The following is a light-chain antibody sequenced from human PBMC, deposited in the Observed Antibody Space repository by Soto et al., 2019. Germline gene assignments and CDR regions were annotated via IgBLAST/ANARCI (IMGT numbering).Light chain of an antibody. J-gene: IGLJ2*01. CDR1: NSDIGSSY. CDR3: SAWYDSLTGPEV. V-gene: IGLV1-47*01. CDR2: RND. Sequence: QSVLTQPPSASGTPGQRVTISCSGSNSDIGSSYVYWYQQLPGTAPNLLIYRNDSRPSGVPDRFSGSKSGTSASLPISGLRSEDEADYYCSAWYDSLTGPEVFGGGTKLTVL.